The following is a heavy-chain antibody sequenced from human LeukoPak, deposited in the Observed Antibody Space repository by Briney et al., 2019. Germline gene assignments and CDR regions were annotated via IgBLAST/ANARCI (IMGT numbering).Heavy chain of an antibody. V-gene: IGHV3-66*01. CDR3: ARDYCSGGSCYGHIDY. Sequence: GGSLRLSCAASGFTVSSNSMSWVRQAPGKGLEWVSITYSDEKPYYADSVKGRFTISRDNSKNTLYLQMNSLRAEDTAVYFCARDYCSGGSCYGHIDYWGQGILVTVSS. J-gene: IGHJ4*02. CDR2: TYSDEKP. D-gene: IGHD2-15*01. CDR1: GFTVSSNS.